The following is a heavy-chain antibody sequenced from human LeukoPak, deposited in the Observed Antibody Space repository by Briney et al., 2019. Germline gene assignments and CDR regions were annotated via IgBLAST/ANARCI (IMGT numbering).Heavy chain of an antibody. CDR3: AESHNGDSNN. J-gene: IGHJ4*02. V-gene: IGHV4-34*01. Sequence: SETLSLTCAVYGGSFSGYYWSWIRQPPGKGLEWIGEINHSGSTNYNPSLKSRVTISVDTSKNQFSLKLSSVTAADTAVYYCAESHNGDSNNWGQGNLVTVSS. CDR1: GGSFSGYY. CDR2: INHSGST. D-gene: IGHD6-13*01.